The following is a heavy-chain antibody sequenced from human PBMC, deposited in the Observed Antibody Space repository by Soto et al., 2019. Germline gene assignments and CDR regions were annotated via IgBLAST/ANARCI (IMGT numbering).Heavy chain of an antibody. V-gene: IGHV5-51*01. D-gene: IGHD2-21*02. CDR2: IYPGDSDT. Sequence: GESLKISCKGSGYSFTSYWIGWVRQMPGKGLEWMGIIYPGDSDTRYSPSFQGQVTISADKSISTAYLQWSSLKASDTAMYYCALVHCGGDCYSVNWFDPWGQGTLVTAPQ. J-gene: IGHJ5*02. CDR3: ALVHCGGDCYSVNWFDP. CDR1: GYSFTSYW.